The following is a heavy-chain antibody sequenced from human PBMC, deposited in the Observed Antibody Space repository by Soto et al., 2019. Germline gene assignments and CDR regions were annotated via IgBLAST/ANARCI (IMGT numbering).Heavy chain of an antibody. CDR1: GYTFTSYA. J-gene: IGHJ4*02. Sequence: ASVRVSCKASGYTFTSYAMHWVRQAPGQRLEWMGWINAGNGNTKYSQKFQGRVTITRDTSASTAYMELSSLRSEDTAVYYCASRPDYGDYGFDYWGQGTLVTVSS. V-gene: IGHV1-3*01. CDR3: ASRPDYGDYGFDY. D-gene: IGHD4-17*01. CDR2: INAGNGNT.